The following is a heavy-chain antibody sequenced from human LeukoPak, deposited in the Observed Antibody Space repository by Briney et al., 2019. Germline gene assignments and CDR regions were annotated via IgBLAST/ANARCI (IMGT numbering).Heavy chain of an antibody. J-gene: IGHJ4*02. CDR3: ANHLACGSHNCPSFDE. CDR2: ISSSSSYI. Sequence: PGGSLRLSCAASGFTFSSYSMNWVRQAPGKGLEWVSSISSSSSYIYYADSVKGRFTISRDNAKNSLYLQMNSLRAEDTAVYYCANHLACGSHNCPSFDELGQGALVTVSS. V-gene: IGHV3-21*01. D-gene: IGHD2-2*01. CDR1: GFTFSSYS.